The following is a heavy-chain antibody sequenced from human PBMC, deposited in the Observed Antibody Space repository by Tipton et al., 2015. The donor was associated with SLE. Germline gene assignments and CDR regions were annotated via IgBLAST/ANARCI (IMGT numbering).Heavy chain of an antibody. V-gene: IGHV4-59*12. CDR1: GGSISSYY. J-gene: IGHJ5*02. CDR2: IYYRGST. CDR3: ARVTQGYYDSSGPDNWFDP. Sequence: TLSLTCTVSGGSISSYYWSWIRQPPGKGLEWFGYIYYRGSTYYNPSLKSRVTISVDTSKNQFSLKLSSVTAADTAVYYCARVTQGYYDSSGPDNWFDPWGQGTLVTVSS. D-gene: IGHD3-22*01.